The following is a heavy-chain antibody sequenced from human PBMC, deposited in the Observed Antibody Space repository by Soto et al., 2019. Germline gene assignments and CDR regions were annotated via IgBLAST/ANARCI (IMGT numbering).Heavy chain of an antibody. CDR3: STTCDSGTDYSPACSEYFHH. V-gene: IGHV1-3*01. CDR1: GHTFSSYA. D-gene: IGHD3-22*01. CDR2: INGGNGDT. J-gene: IGHJ1*01. Sequence: ASVKVSCKASGHTFSSYAIHWVRQAPGQRLEWMGWINGGNGDTRYSQKFQGRATITRDTSANTVYMDLSSLTSEDTAVYYCSTTCDSGTDYSPACSEYFHHWG.